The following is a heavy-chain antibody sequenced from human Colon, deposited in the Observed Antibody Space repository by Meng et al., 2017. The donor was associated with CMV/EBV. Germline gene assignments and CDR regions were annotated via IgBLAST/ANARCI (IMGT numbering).Heavy chain of an antibody. D-gene: IGHD3-22*01. CDR3: AKKKEFDGNGYHPYYFDY. Sequence: ASVKVSCKSSGYTFTTYGLSGVRQAPGQGLEWMGWISVYNGNTNYAQNLQGRATMTRDTSTSTAYMELRSLRSDDTAIYYCAKKKEFDGNGYHPYYFDYWGQGTLVTVSS. J-gene: IGHJ4*02. CDR2: ISVYNGNT. CDR1: GYTFTTYG. V-gene: IGHV1-18*01.